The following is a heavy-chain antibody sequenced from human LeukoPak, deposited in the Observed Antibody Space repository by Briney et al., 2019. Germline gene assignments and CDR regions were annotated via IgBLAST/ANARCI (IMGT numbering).Heavy chain of an antibody. D-gene: IGHD2-2*01. V-gene: IGHV3-48*01. Sequence: GGSLRLSCAASGFTFSAHSMCWVRQGPGKGLELVSYISGSGNIIQYADSVKGRFTNSRDNARNSLDLQMNSLRAEDTAVYYCAKATRGRYCSSTSCYGAYYYYGMDVWGQGTTVTVSS. CDR1: GFTFSAHS. J-gene: IGHJ6*02. CDR3: AKATRGRYCSSTSCYGAYYYYGMDV. CDR2: ISGSGNII.